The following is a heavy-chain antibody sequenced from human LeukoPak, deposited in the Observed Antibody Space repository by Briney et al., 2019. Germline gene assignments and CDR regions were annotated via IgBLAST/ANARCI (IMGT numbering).Heavy chain of an antibody. CDR1: GFTFSSYA. CDR2: ISYDGSNK. J-gene: IGHJ4*02. V-gene: IGHV3-30-3*01. CDR3: AKEDRINYDFWSGYTFDY. Sequence: GGSLRLSCAASGFTFSSYAMHWVRQAPGKGLEWVAVISYDGSNKYYADSVKGRFTISRDNSKNTLYLQMNSLRAEDTAVYYCAKEDRINYDFWSGYTFDYWGQGTLVTVSS. D-gene: IGHD3-3*01.